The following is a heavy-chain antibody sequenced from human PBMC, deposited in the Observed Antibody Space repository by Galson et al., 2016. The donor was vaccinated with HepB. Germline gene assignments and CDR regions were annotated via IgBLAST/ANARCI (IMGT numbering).Heavy chain of an antibody. CDR3: AKGSRHVLRYFDWSWGLDAFDI. D-gene: IGHD3-9*01. J-gene: IGHJ3*02. CDR2: IRGSGGST. V-gene: IGHV3-23*01. Sequence: SLRLSCAASGFTFSISSMNWVRQAPGKGLEWVSAIRGSGGSTYYADSVQGWFTISRDNSKNTMDLQMNSLRAEDTAVYYCAKGSRHVLRYFDWSWGLDAFDIWGQGTMVTVSS. CDR1: GFTFSISS.